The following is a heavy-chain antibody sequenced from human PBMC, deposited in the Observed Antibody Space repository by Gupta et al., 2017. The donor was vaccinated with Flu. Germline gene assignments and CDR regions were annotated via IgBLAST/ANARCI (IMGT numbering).Heavy chain of an antibody. CDR2: INPNSGGT. CDR1: GYTFTGYY. Sequence: QVQLVQSGAEVKKPGASVKVSCKASGYTFTGYYMHWVRQAPGQGLEWMGWINPNSGGTNYAQKFQGWVTMTRDTSISTAYMELSRLRSDDTAVYYCARAAGSGFGYNRNYYYYGMDVWGQGTTVTVSS. CDR3: ARAAGSGFGYNRNYYYYGMDV. J-gene: IGHJ6*02. D-gene: IGHD1-20*01. V-gene: IGHV1-2*04.